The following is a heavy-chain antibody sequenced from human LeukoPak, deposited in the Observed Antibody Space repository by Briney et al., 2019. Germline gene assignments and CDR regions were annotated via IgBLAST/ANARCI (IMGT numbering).Heavy chain of an antibody. D-gene: IGHD1-26*01. CDR2: ISGTSTDI. CDR1: GFTFSSSN. CDR3: ARGGGRSYSDAFDI. V-gene: IGHV3-48*02. J-gene: IGHJ3*02. Sequence: GGSLRLSCAASGFTFSSSNMHWVRQAPGKGLEWVSFISGTSTDIIYADSVQGRFTISRDIGRKSLYLQMNSLSDEDTAVYYCARGGGRSYSDAFDIWGQGTVVTVSS.